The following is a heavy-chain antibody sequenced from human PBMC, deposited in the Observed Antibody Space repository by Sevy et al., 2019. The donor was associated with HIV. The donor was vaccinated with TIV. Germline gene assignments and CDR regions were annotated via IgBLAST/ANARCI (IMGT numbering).Heavy chain of an antibody. J-gene: IGHJ4*02. CDR2: LSFGCGRI. D-gene: IGHD2-8*01. Sequence: GGSLRLSCVASGFNFNIDSMSWVRQAPGKGLEWVSTLSFGCGRINHADSVQGRFTMSRDDSKKTVYLEMNSLRAEDTAVYYCAREGCTRPHDHWGQGTLVTVSS. V-gene: IGHV3-23*01. CDR3: AREGCTRPHDH. CDR1: GFNFNIDS.